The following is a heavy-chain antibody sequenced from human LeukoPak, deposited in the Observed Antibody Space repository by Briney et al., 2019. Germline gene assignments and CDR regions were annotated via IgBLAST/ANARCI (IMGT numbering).Heavy chain of an antibody. CDR3: AGDRATSYFDY. V-gene: IGHV3-33*01. CDR1: GFTFSSYG. D-gene: IGHD1-26*01. Sequence: GGSLRLSCAASGFTFSSYGMHWVRQAPGKGLEWVAVIWYDGSNKYYTDSVKGRFTIARDNSKNTLYLQMNSLRAEETAVYYCAGDRATSYFDYWGQGALVTISS. CDR2: IWYDGSNK. J-gene: IGHJ4*02.